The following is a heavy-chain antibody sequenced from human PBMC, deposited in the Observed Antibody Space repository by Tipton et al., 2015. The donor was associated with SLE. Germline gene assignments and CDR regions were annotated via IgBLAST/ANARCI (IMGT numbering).Heavy chain of an antibody. V-gene: IGHV3-23*01. CDR2: ISGSGGST. CDR1: GFTFSSYA. Sequence: SLRLSCAASGFTFSSYAMSWVRQAPGKGLEWVSAISGSGGSTYYADSVKGRFTISRGNSKNTLYLQMNSLRAEDTAVYYCAKDGGDLEWLFNWFDPWGQGTLVTVSS. CDR3: AKDGGDLEWLFNWFDP. J-gene: IGHJ5*02. D-gene: IGHD3-3*01.